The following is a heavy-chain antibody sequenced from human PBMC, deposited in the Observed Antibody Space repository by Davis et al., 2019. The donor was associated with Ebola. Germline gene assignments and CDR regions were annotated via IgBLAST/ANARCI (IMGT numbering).Heavy chain of an antibody. J-gene: IGHJ5*02. CDR3: ARGRAARRGWWFDP. V-gene: IGHV1-8*01. CDR1: GYTFTSYD. D-gene: IGHD6-6*01. CDR2: MNPNSGYT. Sequence: ASVKVSCKASGYTFTSYDINWVRQATGQGVEWMGWMNPNSGYTGYAQKFQGRVTMTRNTSISTAYMELSSLRSEDTAVYYCARGRAARRGWWFDPWGQGTLVTVSS.